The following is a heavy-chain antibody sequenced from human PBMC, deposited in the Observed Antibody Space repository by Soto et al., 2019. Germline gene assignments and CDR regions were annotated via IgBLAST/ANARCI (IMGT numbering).Heavy chain of an antibody. CDR1: GFTFSNAW. V-gene: IGHV3-15*07. J-gene: IGHJ4*02. CDR2: IKSKTDGGTT. Sequence: EVQLVESGGGLVKPGGSLRLSCAASGFTFSNAWMNRVRQAPGKGLEWVGRIKSKTDGGTTDYAAPVKGRFTISRDDSKNTLYLQMNSLKTEDTAVYYCTTGAGESIAAAGTWGLWGQGTLVTVSS. D-gene: IGHD6-13*01. CDR3: TTGAGESIAAAGTWGL.